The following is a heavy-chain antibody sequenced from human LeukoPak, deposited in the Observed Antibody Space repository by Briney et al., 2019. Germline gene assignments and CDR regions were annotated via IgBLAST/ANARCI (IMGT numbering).Heavy chain of an antibody. Sequence: ASVKVSCKASGYTFTSYDINWVRQATGQGLEWMGWVNPDSGNTGSAQKFQGRLTMTRNTSISTAYMELSSLRSEDTAVYYCARSIWFGESADAFDIWGRGTMVTVSS. D-gene: IGHD3-10*01. CDR1: GYTFTSYD. CDR2: VNPDSGNT. V-gene: IGHV1-8*01. J-gene: IGHJ3*02. CDR3: ARSIWFGESADAFDI.